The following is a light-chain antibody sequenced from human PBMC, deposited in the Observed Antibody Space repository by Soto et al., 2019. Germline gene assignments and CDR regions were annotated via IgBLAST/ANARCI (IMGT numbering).Light chain of an antibody. CDR3: QKYDNSHFT. CDR1: QDISSY. V-gene: IGKV1-27*01. Sequence: DIQMTQSPSSPSASVGDRVTITCRASQDISSYLAWYQQKLGGVPELLIYDASTLPSGVPSRFSGRGSGTDFTLTISSLQPEDVATYYCQKYDNSHFTFGPGTKVGI. CDR2: DAS. J-gene: IGKJ3*01.